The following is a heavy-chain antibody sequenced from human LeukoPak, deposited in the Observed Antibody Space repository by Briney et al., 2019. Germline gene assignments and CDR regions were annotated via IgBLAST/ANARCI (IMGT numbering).Heavy chain of an antibody. J-gene: IGHJ3*02. CDR2: SSGRGDNT. CDR1: GFPFRTYD. D-gene: IGHD3-10*01. CDR3: TRERRGVFNDAFDI. V-gene: IGHV3-23*01. Sequence: GGSLRLSCAASGFPFRTYDMNWVRQAPGKGLEWVAASSGRGDNTYYVDSVKGRFTISRDNSRNTLYLHLNSLRAEDTAIHYCTRERRGVFNDAFDIWGQGTVVTVSS.